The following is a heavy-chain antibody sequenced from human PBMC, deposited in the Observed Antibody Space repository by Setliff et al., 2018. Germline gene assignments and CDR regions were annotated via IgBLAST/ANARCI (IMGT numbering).Heavy chain of an antibody. CDR1: GFTFDDYA. V-gene: IGHV3-43D*03. Sequence: PGGSLSLSCAASGFTFDDYAMHWVRQAPGKGLEWVSLISWDGGSTYYADSVKGRFTISRDNSKNSLYLQMNSLRAEDTALYYCDKDWAPGPGAGKSDYYYYGMDVWGQGTTVTVSS. J-gene: IGHJ6*02. CDR3: DKDWAPGPGAGKSDYYYYGMDV. CDR2: ISWDGGST. D-gene: IGHD3-10*01.